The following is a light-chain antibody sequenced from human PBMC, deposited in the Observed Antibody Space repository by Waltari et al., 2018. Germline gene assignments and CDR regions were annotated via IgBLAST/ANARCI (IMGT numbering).Light chain of an antibody. J-gene: IGKJ1*01. CDR3: QQYNYNSRT. CDR1: QSVSSW. Sequence: DVQMTQSPSTLSASVGDRVTNTCRASQSVSSWLAWYQQKPGKAPKLLIYSASRLESGVPSRFSGSGSGTEFTLTISSLQPDDFATYYCQQYNYNSRTFGQGTKVDIK. CDR2: SAS. V-gene: IGKV1-5*03.